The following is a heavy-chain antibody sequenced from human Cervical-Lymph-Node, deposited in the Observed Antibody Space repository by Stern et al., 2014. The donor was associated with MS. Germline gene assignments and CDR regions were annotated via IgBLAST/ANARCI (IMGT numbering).Heavy chain of an antibody. Sequence: QVQLVQSGAEVTKPGSSAKASCKASGGTFSKFPSSWVRQAPGQGLEWMGGIFPVSGTPTYAQEFRGRVTITADVSTSTVYMELSSLRSDDTAVYYCALSSETSDRWYSLGYDLWGQGTLVTVSS. V-gene: IGHV1-69*01. J-gene: IGHJ5*02. CDR3: ALSSETSDRWYSLGYDL. CDR1: GGTFSKFP. CDR2: IFPVSGTP. D-gene: IGHD6-13*01.